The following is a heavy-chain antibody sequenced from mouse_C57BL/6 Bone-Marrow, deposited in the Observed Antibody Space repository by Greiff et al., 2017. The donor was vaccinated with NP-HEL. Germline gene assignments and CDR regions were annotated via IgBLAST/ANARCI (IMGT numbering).Heavy chain of an antibody. CDR1: GYTFTDYN. CDR3: ARSYGIYYYGSSYFDY. J-gene: IGHJ2*01. D-gene: IGHD1-1*01. V-gene: IGHV1-18*01. CDR2: INPNNGGT. Sequence: VQLQQSGPELVKPGASVKIPCKASGYTFTDYNMDWVKQSHGKSLEWIGDINPNNGGTIYNQKFKGKATLTVDKSSSTAYMELRSLTSEDTAVYYCARSYGIYYYGSSYFDYWGQGTTLTVSS.